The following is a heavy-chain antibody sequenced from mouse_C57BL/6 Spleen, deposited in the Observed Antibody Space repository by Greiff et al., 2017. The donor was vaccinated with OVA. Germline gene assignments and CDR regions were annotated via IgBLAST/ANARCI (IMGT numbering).Heavy chain of an antibody. CDR3: ARPYDYDGGLFAY. CDR1: GFNIKDYY. Sequence: EVKLVESGAELVKPGASVKLSCTASGFNIKDYYMHWVKQRPEQGLEWIGRIDPEDGESTSAPKFQGKAPITADTSSNTAYLQLSSLTSDDTAVYYCARPYDYDGGLFAYWGQGTLVTVSA. CDR2: IDPEDGES. J-gene: IGHJ3*01. V-gene: IGHV14-2*01. D-gene: IGHD2-4*01.